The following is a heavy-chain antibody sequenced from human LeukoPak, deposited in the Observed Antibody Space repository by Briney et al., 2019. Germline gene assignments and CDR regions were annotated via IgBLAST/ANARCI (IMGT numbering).Heavy chain of an antibody. CDR2: INHSGST. J-gene: IGHJ4*02. V-gene: IGHV4-34*01. CDR1: GVSFSGYY. D-gene: IGHD6-19*01. CDR3: ARVGAVAGGMGYYFDY. Sequence: SSETLTLTCAACGVSFSGYYMSWIRQPPGKGLEWVGEINHSGSTNYNPSLKSRVTISVDTSKNQFSLKLSSVTAADTAVYYCARVGAVAGGMGYYFDYWGQGTLVTVSS.